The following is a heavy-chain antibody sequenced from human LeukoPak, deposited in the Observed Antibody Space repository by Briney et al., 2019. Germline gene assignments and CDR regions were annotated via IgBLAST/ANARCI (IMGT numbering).Heavy chain of an antibody. CDR3: ASRIAVAGTTHPYYMDV. D-gene: IGHD6-19*01. V-gene: IGHV4-61*02. J-gene: IGHJ6*03. CDR2: IYTSGST. Sequence: SETLSLTCTVSGGSISSGSYYWSWIRQPAGKGLEWIGRIYTSGSTNYNPSLKSRVTISADTSKNQFSLKLSSVTAADTAVYYCASRIAVAGTTHPYYMDVWGKGTTVTVSS. CDR1: GGSISSGSYY.